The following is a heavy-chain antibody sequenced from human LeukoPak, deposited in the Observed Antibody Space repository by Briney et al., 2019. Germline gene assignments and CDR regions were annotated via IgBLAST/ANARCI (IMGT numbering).Heavy chain of an antibody. CDR3: ARHLSGVTGYTYGRGIDY. CDR1: GFTFSSYW. CDR2: INMDGSEK. V-gene: IGHV3-7*01. Sequence: GGSLRLSCTASGFTFSSYWMTWVRQAPGKGLEWVANINMDGSEKSYEDSVKGRFTISRDNAKDSLYLQMISLRAEDTAVYYCARHLSGVTGYTYGRGIDYWGQGTLVTVSS. J-gene: IGHJ4*02. D-gene: IGHD5-18*01.